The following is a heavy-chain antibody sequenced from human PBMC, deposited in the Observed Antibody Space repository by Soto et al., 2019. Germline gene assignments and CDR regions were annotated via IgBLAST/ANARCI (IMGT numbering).Heavy chain of an antibody. D-gene: IGHD3-22*01. CDR1: GYSFTHYV. V-gene: IGHV1-3*01. J-gene: IGHJ4*02. CDR3: VRDYASDSGVHLDF. Sequence: QVQLVQSGTEVKKPGASVKVSCKASGYSFTHYVIHWVRQAPGQRLEWMGWIGAGDGKTYYSQNFQGRVTITKDTSASKAYMELSSLISEDTAVYYCVRDYASDSGVHLDFWGQGTLVTASS. CDR2: IGAGDGKT.